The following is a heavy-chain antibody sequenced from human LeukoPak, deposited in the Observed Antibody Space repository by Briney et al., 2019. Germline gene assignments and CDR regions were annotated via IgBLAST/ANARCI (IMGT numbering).Heavy chain of an antibody. Sequence: ASVQVSCKASEYTFTDYYIHWVRQAPGQGLEWMGWINPNSGGTSFAQHFQGRVTMTRDTSISTAYMELSRLRSDDTALYYCARGSYGDFDYWGQGTLVTVSS. D-gene: IGHD4-17*01. V-gene: IGHV1-2*02. CDR3: ARGSYGDFDY. CDR1: EYTFTDYY. J-gene: IGHJ4*02. CDR2: INPNSGGT.